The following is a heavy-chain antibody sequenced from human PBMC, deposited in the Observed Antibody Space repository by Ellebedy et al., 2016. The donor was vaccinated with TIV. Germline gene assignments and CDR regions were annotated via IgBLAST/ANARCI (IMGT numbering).Heavy chain of an antibody. CDR2: IRYDGSNE. CDR1: GFTFSNYG. Sequence: GESLKISCAASGFTFSNYGMHWVRQAPGKGLEWVAFIRYDGSNEYYADSVKGRFTISIDNSKNTLYLQMNSLRAEDTAVYYCAKDKTHLQSGSYVPDYWGQGTLVTVSS. CDR3: AKDKTHLQSGSYVPDY. D-gene: IGHD1-26*01. J-gene: IGHJ4*02. V-gene: IGHV3-30*02.